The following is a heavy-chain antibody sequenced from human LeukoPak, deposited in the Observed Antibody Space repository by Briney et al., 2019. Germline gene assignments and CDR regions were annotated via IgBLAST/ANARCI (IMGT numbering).Heavy chain of an antibody. CDR3: ARDLVGNYDILTGYPLDY. CDR2: ISAYNGNT. CDR1: GYTFTSYG. J-gene: IGHJ4*02. V-gene: IGHV1-18*01. D-gene: IGHD3-9*01. Sequence: GASVKVSCKASGYTFTSYGISWVRQAPGQGLEWMGWISAYNGNTNYAQKLQGRVTMTTDTSTSTAYMELRSLRSDDTAVYYCARDLVGNYDILTGYPLDYWGQGTLVTVSS.